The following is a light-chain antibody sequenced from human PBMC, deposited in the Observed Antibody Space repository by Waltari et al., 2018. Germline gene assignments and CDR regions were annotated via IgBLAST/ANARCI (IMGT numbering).Light chain of an antibody. J-gene: IGKJ1*01. CDR2: GTS. Sequence: EVVMTQSPATLSVSAGERATLSCRASQSISINLVWYQERPGQAPRLLIFGTSTRAAGIPARFSGSGSGTEFSLTISSVQSEDAAIYYCQQFNDWPRTFGQGTKVEIK. CDR3: QQFNDWPRT. CDR1: QSISIN. V-gene: IGKV3-15*01.